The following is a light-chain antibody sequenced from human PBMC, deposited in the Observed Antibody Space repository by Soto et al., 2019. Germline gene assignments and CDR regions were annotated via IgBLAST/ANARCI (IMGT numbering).Light chain of an antibody. CDR1: SSDVGGYNY. Sequence: QSVLTQPASVSGSPGQSITISCTGTSSDVGGYNYVSWYQQHPGKAPKVLISYVSDRPSGVSTRFSGSKSGNTASLTISGLQAEDEAEYDCSSYTSASTYVLVGGGTKLTVL. J-gene: IGLJ2*01. V-gene: IGLV2-14*03. CDR3: SSYTSASTYVL. CDR2: YVS.